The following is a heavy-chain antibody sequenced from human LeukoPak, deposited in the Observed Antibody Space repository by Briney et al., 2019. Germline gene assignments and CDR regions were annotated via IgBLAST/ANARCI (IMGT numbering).Heavy chain of an antibody. V-gene: IGHV1-46*01. CDR1: GYTFISYY. J-gene: IGHJ4*02. CDR3: ASRVTANSVFDY. CDR2: INPSAGST. D-gene: IGHD2-21*02. Sequence: APVQVSCKASGYTFISYYIHWVRQAPGQGLEWMGIINPSAGSTTFAQDFQGRVTMTRDMSTSTVYMELSSLRSEDTAIYYCASRVTANSVFDYWGQGTLVTVSS.